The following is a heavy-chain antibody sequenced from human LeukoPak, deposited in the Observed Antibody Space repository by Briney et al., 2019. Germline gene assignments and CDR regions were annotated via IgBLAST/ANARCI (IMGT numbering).Heavy chain of an antibody. CDR1: GFTFSSYG. J-gene: IGHJ4*02. V-gene: IGHV3-33*01. CDR3: ARDPYSSYDFWSGYYEAPDY. Sequence: GRSLRLSCAASGFTFSSYGMHWVRQAPGKGLEWVAVIWYGGSNKYYADSVKGRFTISRDNSKNTLYLQMNSLRAEDTAVYYCARDPYSSYDFWSGYYEAPDYWGQGTLVTVSS. CDR2: IWYGGSNK. D-gene: IGHD3-3*01.